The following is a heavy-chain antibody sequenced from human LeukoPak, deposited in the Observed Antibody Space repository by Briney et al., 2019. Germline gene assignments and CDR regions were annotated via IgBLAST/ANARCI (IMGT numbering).Heavy chain of an antibody. CDR2: ISVYNGNT. D-gene: IGHD1-26*01. V-gene: IGHV1-18*01. Sequence: ASVKVSCKASGYTFISYGISWVRQAPGQGLEWMGWISVYNGNTNYAQKFQGRVTMTTDTSTSTAYMELRSLRSDDTAVYYCARISGSQYNWFDPWGQGTLVTVSS. J-gene: IGHJ5*02. CDR1: GYTFISYG. CDR3: ARISGSQYNWFDP.